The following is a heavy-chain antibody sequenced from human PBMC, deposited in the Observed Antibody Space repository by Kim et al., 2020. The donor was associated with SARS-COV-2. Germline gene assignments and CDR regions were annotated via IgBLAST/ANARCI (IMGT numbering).Heavy chain of an antibody. V-gene: IGHV1-46*01. J-gene: IGHJ4*02. Sequence: AQKFQGRVTMTRDTSTSTVYMELSSLRSEDTAVYYCARDLDILTAEGGYWGQGTLVTVSS. D-gene: IGHD3-9*01. CDR3: ARDLDILTAEGGY.